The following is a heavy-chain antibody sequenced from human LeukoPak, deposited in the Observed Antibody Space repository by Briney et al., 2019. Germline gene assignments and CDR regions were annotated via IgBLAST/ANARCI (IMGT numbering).Heavy chain of an antibody. V-gene: IGHV3-30*04. CDR1: GFTFSSYA. CDR2: ISYDGSNK. D-gene: IGHD2-21*01. J-gene: IGHJ4*02. CDR3: ARDLFYFDY. Sequence: GGSLRLSCAASGFTFSSYAMHWVRQAPGKGLEWVAVISYDGSNKYYADSVKGRFTISRDNSKNTLYLQMNSLRAEDTAVYYCARDLFYFDYWGQGTLSPSPQ.